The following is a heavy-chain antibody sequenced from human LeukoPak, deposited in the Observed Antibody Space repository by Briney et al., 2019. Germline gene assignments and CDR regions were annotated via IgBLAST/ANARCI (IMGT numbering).Heavy chain of an antibody. CDR3: ARDGPGSGSGVYYYGMDV. J-gene: IGHJ6*02. CDR1: GGTFSSYA. V-gene: IGHV1-69*04. CDR2: IIPILGIA. Sequence: ASVKVSCKASGGTFSSYAISWVRQAPGQGLEWMGRIIPILGIANYAQKFQGRVTITADKSTSTAYMELSSLRSEDTAVYYCARDGPGSGSGVYYYGMDVWGQWTTVTVSS. D-gene: IGHD3-10*01.